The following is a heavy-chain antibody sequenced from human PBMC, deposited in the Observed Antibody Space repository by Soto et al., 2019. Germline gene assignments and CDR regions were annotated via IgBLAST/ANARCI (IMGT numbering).Heavy chain of an antibody. CDR3: APRPGGGGY. CDR2: IYSGGYT. J-gene: IGHJ4*02. CDR1: GFTVSNNY. D-gene: IGHD3-10*01. V-gene: IGHV3-53*01. Sequence: EVQLVESGGGLIQPGGSLRLSCAVSGFTVSNNYMSWVRQAPGKGLEGVSVIYSGGYTAYGDSVKGRFTISRDNSKKPLVLQINARGPDTRALYYWAPRPGGGGYWGQGTLVTVSS.